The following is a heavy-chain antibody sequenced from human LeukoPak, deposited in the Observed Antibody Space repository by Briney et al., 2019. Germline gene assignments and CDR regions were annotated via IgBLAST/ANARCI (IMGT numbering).Heavy chain of an antibody. CDR3: ANSYIVTGTTYYFAY. CDR1: GGYINSYH. J-gene: IGHJ4*02. Sequence: SETLSLTCSVSGGYINSYHGLWIREPTGKELEGIVSVFHVLNTNYNPSLKSRFTISVDTPKNQFSLKLSSGTAADTAVCYCANSYIVTGTTYYFAYWGQGTPITVSS. V-gene: IGHV4-59*13. CDR2: VFHVLNT. D-gene: IGHD1-14*01.